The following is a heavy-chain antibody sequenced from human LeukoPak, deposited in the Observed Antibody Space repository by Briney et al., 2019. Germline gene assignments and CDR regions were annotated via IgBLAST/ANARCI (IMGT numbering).Heavy chain of an antibody. V-gene: IGHV3-11*01. CDR3: AREQWPGRDAFDI. CDR2: ISSSGSTI. CDR1: GFTFSDYY. Sequence: KSGGSLRLSCAASGFTFSDYYMSWIRQAPGKGLEWVSYISSSGSTIYYADSVKGRFTISRDNAKNSLYLQMNSLRAEDTAVYYCAREQWPGRDAFDIWGQGTMVTVSS. D-gene: IGHD6-19*01. J-gene: IGHJ3*02.